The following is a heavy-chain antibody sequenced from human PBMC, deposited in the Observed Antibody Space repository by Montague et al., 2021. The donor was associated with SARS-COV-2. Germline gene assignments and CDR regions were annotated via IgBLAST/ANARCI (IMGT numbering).Heavy chain of an antibody. D-gene: IGHD5-24*01. CDR3: ARGSKKMSKRWLQFDDAFDT. CDR2: INHSGST. CDR1: GGSFSGYY. V-gene: IGHV4-34*01. J-gene: IGHJ3*02. Sequence: SETLSLTCAVYGGSFSGYYWSWIRQPPGKGLEWIGEINHSGSTNYNPSLKSRVTISVDTSKNQFSLKLSSVTAADTAVYYCARGSKKMSKRWLQFDDAFDTWGQGTMVTVSS.